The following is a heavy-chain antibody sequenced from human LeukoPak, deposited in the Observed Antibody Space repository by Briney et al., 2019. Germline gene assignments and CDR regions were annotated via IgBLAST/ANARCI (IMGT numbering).Heavy chain of an antibody. D-gene: IGHD5-12*01. CDR2: ISYEGSNK. CDR1: GFTFSSYG. V-gene: IGHV3-30*18. CDR3: AKERRGYSGYDPPYYFDY. Sequence: GGSLRLSCAASGFTFSSYGMHWVRQAPGKGLEWVAVISYEGSNKYYADSVKGRFTISRDNSKNTLYLQMNSLRAEDTAVYYCAKERRGYSGYDPPYYFDYWGQGTLVTVSS. J-gene: IGHJ4*02.